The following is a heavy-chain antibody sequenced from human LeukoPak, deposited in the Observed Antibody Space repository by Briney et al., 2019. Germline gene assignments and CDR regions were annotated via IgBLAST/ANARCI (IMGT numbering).Heavy chain of an antibody. D-gene: IGHD6-13*01. Sequence: PGGSLRLSCAASGFTFSSYGMHWVRQAPGKGLEWVTFIRYDGSNKYYADPVKGRFTISRDNSKNTLYLQMNSLRTEDTAVYYCAKGTSISSHPPCDYRGQGTLVTVSS. CDR2: IRYDGSNK. CDR3: AKGTSISSHPPCDY. V-gene: IGHV3-30*02. J-gene: IGHJ4*02. CDR1: GFTFSSYG.